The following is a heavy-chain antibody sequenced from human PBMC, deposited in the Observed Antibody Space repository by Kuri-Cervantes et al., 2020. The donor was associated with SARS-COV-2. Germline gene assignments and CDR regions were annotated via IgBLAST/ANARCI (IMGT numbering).Heavy chain of an antibody. CDR3: AREAIGDYEFDY. CDR1: GFTFDDYA. CDR2: ISWNSGSI. Sequence: SLKISCAASGFTFDDYAMHWVRQAPGKGLEWVSGISWNSGSIGYADSVKGRFTISRDNAKNSLYLQMNSLRAEDTAVYYCAREAIGDYEFDYWGQGTLVTVSS. J-gene: IGHJ4*02. D-gene: IGHD2-21*02. V-gene: IGHV3-9*01.